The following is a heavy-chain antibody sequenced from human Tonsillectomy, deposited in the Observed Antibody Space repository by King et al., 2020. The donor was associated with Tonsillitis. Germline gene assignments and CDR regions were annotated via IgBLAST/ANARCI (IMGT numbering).Heavy chain of an antibody. CDR2: IYYSGST. J-gene: IGHJ5*02. D-gene: IGHD4-11*01. CDR1: GGSISSYY. Sequence: QLQESGPGLVKPSETLSLTCTVSGGSISSYYWSWIRQPPGKGLEWIGYIYYSGSTNYNPSLKSRVTISVDTSKNQFSLKLSSVTAADTAVYYCARSGRTYSNDAWGGVFQTWFDPWGQGTLVTVSS. V-gene: IGHV4-59*01. CDR3: ARSGRTYSNDAWGGVFQTWFDP.